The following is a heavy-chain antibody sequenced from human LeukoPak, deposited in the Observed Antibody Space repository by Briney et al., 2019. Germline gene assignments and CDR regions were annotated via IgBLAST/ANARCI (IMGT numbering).Heavy chain of an antibody. CDR2: IIPIFGTA. V-gene: IGHV1-69*05. Sequence: SVKVSCKASGGTFSSYAISWVRQAPGQGLEWMGGIIPIFGTANYAQKFQGRVTMTTDTSTSTAYMELRSLRSDDTAVYYCARDHRPYCSGGSCYFFDYWGQGTLVTVSS. J-gene: IGHJ4*02. CDR3: ARDHRPYCSGGSCYFFDY. CDR1: GGTFSSYA. D-gene: IGHD2-15*01.